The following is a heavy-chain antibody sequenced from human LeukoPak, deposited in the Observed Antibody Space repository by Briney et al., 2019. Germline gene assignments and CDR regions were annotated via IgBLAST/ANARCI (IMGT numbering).Heavy chain of an antibody. CDR3: ARNLIPEQLVLNF. CDR1: GYSISSGYY. D-gene: IGHD6-13*01. J-gene: IGHJ4*02. Sequence: SETLSLTCTVSGYSISSGYYWGWIRQPPGMGLEWIGSILHSGSTYYNPSLKSRVTMSVDTSKNQFSLNLRSVTPEDTAVYYCARNLIPEQLVLNFWGQGTLVTVSS. V-gene: IGHV4-38-2*02. CDR2: ILHSGST.